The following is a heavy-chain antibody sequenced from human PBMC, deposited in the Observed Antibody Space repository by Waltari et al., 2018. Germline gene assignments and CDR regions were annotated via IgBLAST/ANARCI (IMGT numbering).Heavy chain of an antibody. J-gene: IGHJ3*01. CDR2: ISGTSDYI. Sequence: EVQLVESGGGLVKPGGSLRLSCAASGFTLSSSTMNWVRQAPGKVLEWVGSISGTSDYIYNADSVKGRFTTSRDNAKNSLYLKMNSLRAEDTAVYYCARETEEAFDFWGRGTMVTVSS. V-gene: IGHV3-21*01. CDR3: ARETEEAFDF. CDR1: GFTLSSST. D-gene: IGHD2-21*02.